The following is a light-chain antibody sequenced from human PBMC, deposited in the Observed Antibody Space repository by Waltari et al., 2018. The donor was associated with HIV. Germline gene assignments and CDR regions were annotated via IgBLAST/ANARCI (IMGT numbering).Light chain of an antibody. V-gene: IGKV3-11*01. CDR1: QSVSSY. CDR3: QQRSNWPPKYT. Sequence: EIVLPQSPATLSLSPGEEATLPGRASQSVSSYLASYQQKPGQAPTLLIYDASNRTTGIPARFSGSGSSTDFTITISSLEPADFAVYYCQQRSNWPPKYTFGQGTKLEIK. J-gene: IGKJ2*01. CDR2: DAS.